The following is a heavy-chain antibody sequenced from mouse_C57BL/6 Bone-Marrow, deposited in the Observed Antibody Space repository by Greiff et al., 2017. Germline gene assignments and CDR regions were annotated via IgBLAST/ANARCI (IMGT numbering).Heavy chain of an antibody. J-gene: IGHJ4*01. CDR2: IWTGGGT. Sequence: QVQLQQSGPGLVAPSQSLSITCTVSGFSLTSYAISWVRQPPGKGLEWLGVIWTGGGTNYNSALKSRLSISKDKSKSQVFLKMNSLQTDDTARYYCARKGDYSNWAMDYWGQGTSVTVTS. D-gene: IGHD2-5*01. V-gene: IGHV2-9-1*01. CDR3: ARKGDYSNWAMDY. CDR1: GFSLTSYA.